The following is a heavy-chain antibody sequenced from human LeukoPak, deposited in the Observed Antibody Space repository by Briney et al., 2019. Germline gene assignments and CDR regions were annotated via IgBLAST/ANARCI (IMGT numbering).Heavy chain of an antibody. CDR1: GFTVSSNY. V-gene: IGHV3-53*01. J-gene: IGHJ4*02. CDR2: IYSGGST. CDR3: ARVSYYDSSGYYFLSYVDY. Sequence: GGSLRLSCAASGFTVSSNYMSWVRQAPGKGLEWVSVIYSGGSTYYADSVRGRFTISRDNSKDTLYLQMNSLGAEDTAVYYCARVSYYDSSGYYFLSYVDYWGQGTLVTVSS. D-gene: IGHD3-22*01.